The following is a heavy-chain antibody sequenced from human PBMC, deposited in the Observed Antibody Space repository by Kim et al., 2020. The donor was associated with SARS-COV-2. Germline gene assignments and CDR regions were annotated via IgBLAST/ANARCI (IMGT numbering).Heavy chain of an antibody. CDR3: ARQRGRVGGIFYFDY. CDR1: GDSISSSNYY. Sequence: SETLSLTCTVSGDSISSSNYYWGWIRRPPGKGLQWIGSGYFLGSAYYSPSLKSRVTISVDTSKNQFSLNLRSVTATDTAVYYCARQRGRVGGIFYFDYWGQGTLVTVSS. D-gene: IGHD2-21*01. V-gene: IGHV4-39*01. J-gene: IGHJ4*02. CDR2: GYFLGSA.